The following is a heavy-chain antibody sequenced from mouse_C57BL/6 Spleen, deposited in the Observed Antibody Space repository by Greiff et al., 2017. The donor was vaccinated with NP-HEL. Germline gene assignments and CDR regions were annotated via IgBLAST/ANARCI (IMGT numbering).Heavy chain of an antibody. CDR1: GYAFSSSW. CDR3: ARSGTVVAHWYFDV. D-gene: IGHD1-1*01. V-gene: IGHV1-82*01. Sequence: VQLQQSGPELVKPGASVKISCKASGYAFSSSWMNWVKQRPGKGLEWIGRIYPGDGDTNYNGKFKGKATLTADKSSSTAYMQLSSLTSEDSAVYFCARSGTVVAHWYFDVWGTGTTVTVSS. CDR2: IYPGDGDT. J-gene: IGHJ1*03.